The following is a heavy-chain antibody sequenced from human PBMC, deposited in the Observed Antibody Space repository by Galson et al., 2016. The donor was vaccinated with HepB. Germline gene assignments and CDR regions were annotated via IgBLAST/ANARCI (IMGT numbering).Heavy chain of an antibody. Sequence: SLRLSCAGSGFSSGSYWTSWVRQSPGKGLEWVANIKPDGSEKYYVASVECRSTISRDNAKNSLYLQMNSLRAEDTALYYCTRDGTLRPLGYWGQGTLVTVSS. D-gene: IGHD3-22*01. V-gene: IGHV3-7*03. J-gene: IGHJ4*02. CDR1: GFSSGSYW. CDR2: IKPDGSEK. CDR3: TRDGTLRPLGY.